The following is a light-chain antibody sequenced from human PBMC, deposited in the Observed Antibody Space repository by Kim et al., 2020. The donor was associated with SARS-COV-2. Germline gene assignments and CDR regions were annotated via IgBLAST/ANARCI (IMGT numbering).Light chain of an antibody. CDR3: SSYAGSNNFV. V-gene: IGLV2-8*01. CDR1: SSDVGGYNY. CDR2: EFS. J-gene: IGLJ1*01. Sequence: GQSVTISCTGTSSDVGGYNYVAWYQQHPGEAPQLMIYEFSKRPSGVPDRFSGSKSGNTASLTVSGLQAEDEADYYCSSYAGSNNFVFGTGTKVTVL.